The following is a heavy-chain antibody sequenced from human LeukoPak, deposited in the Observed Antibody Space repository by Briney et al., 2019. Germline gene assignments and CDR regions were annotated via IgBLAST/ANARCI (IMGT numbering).Heavy chain of an antibody. J-gene: IGHJ4*02. CDR3: AKISRTVTSADFDY. CDR1: GFTFTNYW. Sequence: GGSLRLSCVVSGFTFTNYWMHWVRQAPGKGLVWVSRINGDGSSTDYADSVKGRFTISRDNAKNTLYLQMSNLRAEDTAVYYCAKISRTVTSADFDYWGQGTLVIVSS. V-gene: IGHV3-74*01. D-gene: IGHD4-17*01. CDR2: INGDGSST.